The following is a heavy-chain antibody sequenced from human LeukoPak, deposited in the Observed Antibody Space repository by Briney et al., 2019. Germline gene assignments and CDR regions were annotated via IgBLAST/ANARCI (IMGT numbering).Heavy chain of an antibody. J-gene: IGHJ4*02. CDR1: GYTLTELS. Sequence: ASVKVSCKVSGYTLTELSMHWVRQAPGKGLAWMGGFDPEDGETIYAQKFQGRVTMTEDTSTDTAYMELSSLRSEDTAVYYCATGGDSWYYFDYWGQGTLVTVSS. CDR2: FDPEDGET. D-gene: IGHD6-13*01. CDR3: ATGGDSWYYFDY. V-gene: IGHV1-24*01.